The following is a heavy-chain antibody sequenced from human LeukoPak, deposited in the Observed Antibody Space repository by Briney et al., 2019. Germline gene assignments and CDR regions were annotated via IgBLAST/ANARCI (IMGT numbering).Heavy chain of an antibody. CDR1: GGSISSNNYY. V-gene: IGHV4-39*01. CDR3: ARARDEAVAGTFDP. CDR2: IYYGGST. D-gene: IGHD6-19*01. Sequence: PSETLSLTCSVSGGSISSNNYYWGWIRQPPEKGLEWIGSIYYGGSTYYNPSLKSRVTISVDTSKNQFSLKLSSVTAADTAVYYCARARDEAVAGTFDPWGQGTLVTVSS. J-gene: IGHJ5*02.